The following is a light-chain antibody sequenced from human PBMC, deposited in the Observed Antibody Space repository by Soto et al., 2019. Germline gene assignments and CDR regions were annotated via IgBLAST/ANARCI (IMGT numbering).Light chain of an antibody. Sequence: EIVLTQSPGTLSLSPGDRATLSCRASQSVSSSYLAWYQQKPGQAPRLLIYGASSRATGIPDRFSGSGSGTDFTLTISRLEPEDFAVYYCQQYGSSTYTLCQGTQV. CDR3: QQYGSSTYT. V-gene: IGKV3-20*01. J-gene: IGKJ2*01. CDR2: GAS. CDR1: QSVSSSY.